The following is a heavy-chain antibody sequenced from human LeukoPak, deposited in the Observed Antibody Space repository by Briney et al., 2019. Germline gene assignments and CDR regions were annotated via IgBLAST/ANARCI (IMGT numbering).Heavy chain of an antibody. Sequence: QTGGSLRLSSAASGFTFSSIAMYWVRQAPGKALEYVSVISSNGDVTYFANSVKGRFTISRDNSKNTLYLQMNSLRAEDTAVYYCAKDPNTGATRQDYFDYWGQGTLVTVSS. CDR1: GFTFSSIA. CDR3: AKDPNTGATRQDYFDY. J-gene: IGHJ4*02. D-gene: IGHD1-26*01. V-gene: IGHV3-64*01. CDR2: ISSNGDVT.